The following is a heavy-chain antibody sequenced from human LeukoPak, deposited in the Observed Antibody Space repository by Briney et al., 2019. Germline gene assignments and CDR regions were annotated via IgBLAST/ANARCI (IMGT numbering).Heavy chain of an antibody. CDR1: GCTFTSYA. D-gene: IGHD5-12*01. J-gene: IGHJ6*02. V-gene: IGHV1-3*01. CDR3: ARPIKGGIYYGMDV. Sequence: ASVTVSCKASGCTFTSYAMHWVRQAPGQRLEWMGWINAGNGNTKYSQKFQGRVTITRDTSASTAYMELSSLRSEDTAVYYCARPIKGGIYYGMDVWGQGTTVTVSS. CDR2: INAGNGNT.